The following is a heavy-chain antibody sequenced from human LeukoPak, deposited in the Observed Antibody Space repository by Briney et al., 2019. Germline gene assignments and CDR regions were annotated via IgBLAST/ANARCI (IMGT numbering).Heavy chain of an antibody. CDR2: INPNSGGT. Sequence: GASVKVSCKASGYTFNGYYLHWVRQAPGQGLEWMGWINPNSGGTNFAQKFQGRVTMTRDTSISTAYMELSSLRSDDTAVYYCARTGGSGSYRSCDCWGQGTLVTVSS. D-gene: IGHD3-10*01. CDR1: GYTFNGYY. V-gene: IGHV1-2*02. J-gene: IGHJ4*02. CDR3: ARTGGSGSYRSCDC.